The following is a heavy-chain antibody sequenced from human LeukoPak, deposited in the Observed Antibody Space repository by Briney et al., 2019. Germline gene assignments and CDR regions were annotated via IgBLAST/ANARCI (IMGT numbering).Heavy chain of an antibody. Sequence: SETLSLTCTVSGGSISSYYWSWIRQPPGKGLEWIGYIYYSGSTNYNPSLKSRVTISVDTSKNQFSLKLSSVTAADTAVYYCARGSIAAAGSDYWGQGTLVTVSS. D-gene: IGHD6-13*01. CDR3: ARGSIAAAGSDY. J-gene: IGHJ4*02. V-gene: IGHV4-59*01. CDR2: IYYSGST. CDR1: GGSISSYY.